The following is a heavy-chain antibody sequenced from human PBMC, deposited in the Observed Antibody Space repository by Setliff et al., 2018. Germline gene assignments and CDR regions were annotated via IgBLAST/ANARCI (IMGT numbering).Heavy chain of an antibody. D-gene: IGHD2-21*02. CDR1: GYSISSGYI. Sequence: SETLSLTCTVSGYSISSGYIWGWIRQPPGKGLEWVGNIGHTGSINYNPSLKSRLTISRDTSKKQVSLKLNSVTATDTAVYYCARDLGHVGDSDYWGQGILVTVSS. J-gene: IGHJ4*02. CDR3: ARDLGHVGDSDY. V-gene: IGHV4-38-2*02. CDR2: IGHTGSI.